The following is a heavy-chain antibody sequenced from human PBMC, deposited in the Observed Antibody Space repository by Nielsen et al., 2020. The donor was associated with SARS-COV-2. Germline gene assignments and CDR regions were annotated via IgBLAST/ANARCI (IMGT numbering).Heavy chain of an antibody. Sequence: ASVKVSCKASGYTFTSYYMHWVRQAPGQGLEWMGIINPSGGSTSYAQKFQGRVTMTRDTSTSTVYMELSSLRSEDTAVYYCARDQGEFYGDYPYYYFDYWGQGTLVTVSS. CDR3: ARDQGEFYGDYPYYYFDY. CDR1: GYTFTSYY. J-gene: IGHJ4*02. V-gene: IGHV1-46*01. D-gene: IGHD4-17*01. CDR2: INPSGGST.